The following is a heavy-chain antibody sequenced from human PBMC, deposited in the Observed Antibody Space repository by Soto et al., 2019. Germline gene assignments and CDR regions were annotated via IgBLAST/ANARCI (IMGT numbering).Heavy chain of an antibody. CDR1: GYTFTSYA. V-gene: IGHV1-3*01. CDR3: ASGIAAAGRIDY. J-gene: IGHJ4*02. D-gene: IGHD6-13*01. CDR2: INAGNGNT. Sequence: ASVKVSCKASGYTFTSYAMHWVRQAPGQRLEWMGWINAGNGNTKYSQKFQGRVTITRDTSASTAYVELSSLRSEDTVVYYCASGIAAAGRIDYWGQGTLVTVSS.